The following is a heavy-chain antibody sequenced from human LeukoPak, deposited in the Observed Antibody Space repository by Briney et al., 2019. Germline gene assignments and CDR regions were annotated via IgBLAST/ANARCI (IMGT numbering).Heavy chain of an antibody. Sequence: ASETLSLTCAVSGGSISSGGYSWSWIRQPPGKGLEWIGYIYYSGSTNYNPSLKSRVTISVDTSKNQFSLKLSSVTAADTAVYYCARLHMVRLNFDYWGQGTLVTVSS. CDR3: ARLHMVRLNFDY. D-gene: IGHD3-10*01. J-gene: IGHJ4*02. V-gene: IGHV4-61*08. CDR1: GGSISSGGYS. CDR2: IYYSGST.